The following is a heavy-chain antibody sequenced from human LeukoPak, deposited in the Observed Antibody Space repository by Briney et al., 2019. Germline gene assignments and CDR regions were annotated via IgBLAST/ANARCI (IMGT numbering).Heavy chain of an antibody. CDR1: GFTFSSYA. D-gene: IGHD6-25*01. CDR3: AKAVSGRGGYYYGMDV. Sequence: GGSLRLSCAASGFTFSSYAMSWVRQAPGKGLEWVSAISGSGGSTYYADSVKGRFTISRDNSKNTLYLQMNSLRAEDTAVYYCAKAVSGRGGYYYGMDVWGQGTTVTVSS. V-gene: IGHV3-23*01. CDR2: ISGSGGST. J-gene: IGHJ6*02.